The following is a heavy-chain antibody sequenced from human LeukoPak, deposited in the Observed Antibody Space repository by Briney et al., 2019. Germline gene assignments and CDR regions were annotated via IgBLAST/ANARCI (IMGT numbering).Heavy chain of an antibody. J-gene: IGHJ3*02. CDR1: GFSFSNSW. CDR2: IDRDGGSE. V-gene: IGHV3-74*01. D-gene: IGHD3-16*01. Sequence: PGGSLRLSCVASGFSFSNSWMHWVRQAPGRGLVWVSRIDRDGGSETYADSVKGRFAISRDNAKNTLYLQMNSLRAEDTAVYYCAKTFHDYVWGSLDAVHIWGQGTMVTVSS. CDR3: AKTFHDYVWGSLDAVHI.